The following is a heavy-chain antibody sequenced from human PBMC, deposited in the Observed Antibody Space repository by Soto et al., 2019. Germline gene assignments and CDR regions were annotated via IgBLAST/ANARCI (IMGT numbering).Heavy chain of an antibody. CDR3: AREYYYGMDV. CDR2: ITGSSDYT. CDR1: GFTFSDYY. J-gene: IGHJ6*04. V-gene: IGHV3-11*05. Sequence: QVQLVESGGGLVRPGGSLRLSCAASGFTFSDYYMTWIRQAPGKGLEWVSYITGSSDYTNYADSVKGRFTISRDNVKNSLYLQMNSLRAEDTAVYYCAREYYYGMDVWGXGTTVTVSS.